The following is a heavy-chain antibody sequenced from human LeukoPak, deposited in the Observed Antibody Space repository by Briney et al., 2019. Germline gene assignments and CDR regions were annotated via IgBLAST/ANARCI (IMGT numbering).Heavy chain of an antibody. CDR3: ARKYSSSSGEYFQH. Sequence: TLSLTCTVSGGSISSYYWSWIRQPPGKALEWLALIYWNDDKRYSPSLKSRLTITKDTSKDQVVLTMTNMDPVDTATYYCARKYSSSSGEYFQHWGQGTLVTVSS. V-gene: IGHV2-5*01. D-gene: IGHD6-6*01. J-gene: IGHJ1*01. CDR2: IYWNDDK. CDR1: GGSISSYYW.